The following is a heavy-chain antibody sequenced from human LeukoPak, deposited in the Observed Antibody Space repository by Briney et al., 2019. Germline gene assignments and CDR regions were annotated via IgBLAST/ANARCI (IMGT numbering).Heavy chain of an antibody. CDR2: IYYSGST. D-gene: IGHD3-22*01. CDR3: ARDYYGCNWFDP. Sequence: PSETLSLTCTVSGGSISSSSYYWGWIRQPPGKGLEWIGSIYYSGSTYYNPSLKSRVTISVDASKNQFSLKLSSVTAADTAVYYCARDYYGCNWFDPWGQGTLVTVSS. J-gene: IGHJ5*02. CDR1: GGSISSSSYY. V-gene: IGHV4-39*07.